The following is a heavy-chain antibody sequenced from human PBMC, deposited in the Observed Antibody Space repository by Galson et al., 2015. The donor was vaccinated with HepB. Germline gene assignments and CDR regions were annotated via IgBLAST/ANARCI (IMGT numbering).Heavy chain of an antibody. CDR3: ARAAYCSGGSCWGFDY. Sequence: SLRLSCAASGFTFSDYYTDWVRQAPGKGLEWVGRTRNKANSYTTEYAASVKGRFTISRDESYNSLYLQMNSLQTEDTAVYYCARAAYCSGGSCWGFDYWGQGTLVTVSS. D-gene: IGHD2-15*01. CDR2: TRNKANSYTT. J-gene: IGHJ4*02. CDR1: GFTFSDYY. V-gene: IGHV3-72*01.